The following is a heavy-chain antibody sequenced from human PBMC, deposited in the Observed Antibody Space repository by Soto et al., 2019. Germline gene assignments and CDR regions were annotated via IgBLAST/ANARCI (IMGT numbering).Heavy chain of an antibody. CDR2: MNAGSGDT. J-gene: IGHJ4*02. CDR3: ARGAYDFWSGYQYFDS. CDR1: GSTVTNYA. D-gene: IGHD3-3*01. V-gene: IGHV1-3*01. Sequence: QVHLVQSGAEVQKPGASVKVSCKASGSTVTNYAVHWVRHAPGQSLEWMGWMNAGSGDTKSSQKFQGRVTITRDTSASTVYKEQSRLTSEDTAIYYCARGAYDFWSGYQYFDSWGQGRLVTVSA.